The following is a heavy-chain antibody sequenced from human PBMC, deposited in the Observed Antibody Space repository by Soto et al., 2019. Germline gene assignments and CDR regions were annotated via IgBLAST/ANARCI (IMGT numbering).Heavy chain of an antibody. J-gene: IGHJ6*02. CDR1: GFTFRDHA. D-gene: IGHD2-2*03. V-gene: IGHV3-33*01. CDR2: IWSDGSNK. CDR3: ARALFPDVDIYAMDV. Sequence: QVQLVESGGGVVQPGRSLRLSCAASGFTFRDHAMHWVRQAPGKGREWLAIIWSDGSNKFYAGSVKGRFTISRDNSKNTVYLQMNTLSAEDTAVYYCARALFPDVDIYAMDVWGQRTTVTVSS.